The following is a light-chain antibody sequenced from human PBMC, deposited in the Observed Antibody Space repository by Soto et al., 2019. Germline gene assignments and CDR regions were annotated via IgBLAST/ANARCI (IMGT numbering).Light chain of an antibody. CDR3: QQYYSYPRT. J-gene: IGKJ1*01. CDR2: AAS. CDR1: QGISSY. V-gene: IGKV1-8*01. Sequence: AIRMTQSPSSFSASTGDRVTITCRASQGISSYLAWYQQKPGKAPKLLIYAASTLQSGVPSRFSGSGSGTDFTLTISCLQSEDVETYYCQQYYSYPRTFGQGTKVDIK.